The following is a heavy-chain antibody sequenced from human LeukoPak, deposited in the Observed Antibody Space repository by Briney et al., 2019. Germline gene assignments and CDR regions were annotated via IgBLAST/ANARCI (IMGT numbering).Heavy chain of an antibody. Sequence: GGALEISFRGSGYRFTSYWIGWGRPMPGKGVGGRGIIYPGDSDTRYSPSFQGQVTISADKSISTAYLQWSSLKASDTAMYYCARHQPDYSNYGLDYWGQGTLVTVSS. CDR1: GYRFTSYW. J-gene: IGHJ4*02. CDR3: ARHQPDYSNYGLDY. V-gene: IGHV5-51*01. CDR2: IYPGDSDT. D-gene: IGHD4-11*01.